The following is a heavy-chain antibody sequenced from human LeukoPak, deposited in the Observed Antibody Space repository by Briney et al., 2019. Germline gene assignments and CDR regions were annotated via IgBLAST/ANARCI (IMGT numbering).Heavy chain of an antibody. CDR1: GFTFSSYA. Sequence: GGSLRLSCAASGFTFSSYAMSWVRQAPGKGLEWVSAISGSGGSTYYADSVKGRFTISRDNSKNTLYLQMNSLSAEDTAVYYCAKGCGSYGQTPLFDYWGQGTLVTVSS. J-gene: IGHJ4*02. CDR2: ISGSGGST. D-gene: IGHD5-18*01. V-gene: IGHV3-23*01. CDR3: AKGCGSYGQTPLFDY.